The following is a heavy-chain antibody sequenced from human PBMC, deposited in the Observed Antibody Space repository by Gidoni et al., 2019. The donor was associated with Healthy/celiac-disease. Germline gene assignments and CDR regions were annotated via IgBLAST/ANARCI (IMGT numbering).Heavy chain of an antibody. J-gene: IGHJ4*02. CDR2: ISGDGGST. V-gene: IGHV3-43*02. Sequence: EVQLVESGGGVVQPGGSLRLSCAASGFTFDDYAMHWVRQAPGKGLEWVSLISGDGGSTYYADSVKGRFTISRDNSKNSLYLQMNSLRTEDTALYYCAKDIGGSSWYEGGMCLGSWGQGTLVTVSS. CDR1: GFTFDDYA. D-gene: IGHD6-13*01. CDR3: AKDIGGSSWYEGGMCLGS.